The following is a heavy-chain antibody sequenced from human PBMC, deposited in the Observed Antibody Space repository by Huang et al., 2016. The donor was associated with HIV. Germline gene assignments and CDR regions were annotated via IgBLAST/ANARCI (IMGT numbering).Heavy chain of an antibody. CDR1: GGSFSDQI. D-gene: IGHD3-16*01. Sequence: QVQLEQSGPAVRKPGSSVKVSCQASGGSFSDQIISWVRQATGQRFEWMGGISPLFREPAYAQEFKGRVTMTADESTATIYMERNSLTSEDTAVYYCAMSLRYQYDSRSYWGRYFDYWGQGTLVTVSS. CDR2: ISPLFREP. V-gene: IGHV1-69*01. CDR3: AMSLRYQYDSRSYWGRYFDY. J-gene: IGHJ4*02.